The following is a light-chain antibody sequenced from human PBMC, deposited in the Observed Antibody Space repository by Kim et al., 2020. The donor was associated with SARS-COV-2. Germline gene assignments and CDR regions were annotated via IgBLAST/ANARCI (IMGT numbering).Light chain of an antibody. CDR1: QSVSSSY. CDR2: GAS. CDR3: QLYGSSRYT. Sequence: EIVLTQSPGTLALSPGERAALSCRDSQSVSSSYLAWYQQKPGQAPRLLMYGASSRATGVPDRFSGSGTGTDFTLTISRLEPEDFAVYYCQLYGSSRYTFGQGTKLEI. J-gene: IGKJ2*01. V-gene: IGKV3-20*01.